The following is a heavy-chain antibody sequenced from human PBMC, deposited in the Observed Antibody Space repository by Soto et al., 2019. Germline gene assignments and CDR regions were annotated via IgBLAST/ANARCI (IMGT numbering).Heavy chain of an antibody. D-gene: IGHD2-15*01. Sequence: SETLSLTCTVSGGSISSSSYYWGWIRQPPGKGLEWIGSIYYSGGTYYNPSLKSRVTISVDTSKNQFSLKLSSVTAADTAVYYCARQREDIVVVVAATTPINWFDPWGQGTLVTVS. V-gene: IGHV4-39*01. CDR2: IYYSGGT. CDR1: GGSISSSSYY. CDR3: ARQREDIVVVVAATTPINWFDP. J-gene: IGHJ5*02.